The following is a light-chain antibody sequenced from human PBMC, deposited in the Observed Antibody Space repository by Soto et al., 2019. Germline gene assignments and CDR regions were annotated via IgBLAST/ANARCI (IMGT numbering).Light chain of an antibody. V-gene: IGLV2-18*02. Sequence: QSALTQPPSVSGSPGQSVTISCTGTSSDVGSYNRVSWYQQPPGTAPKLMIYEVSYRPSGVSDRFSGSKSGNTAPLTISGLQAEDEADYYCSSYTSSGTYVFGAGTKVTVL. CDR1: SSDVGSYNR. CDR3: SSYTSSGTYV. CDR2: EVS. J-gene: IGLJ1*01.